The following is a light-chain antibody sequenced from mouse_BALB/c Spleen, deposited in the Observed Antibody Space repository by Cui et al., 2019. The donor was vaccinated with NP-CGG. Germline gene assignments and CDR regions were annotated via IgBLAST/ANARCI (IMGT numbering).Light chain of an antibody. Sequence: AVFTQESALTTSPGETVTLTCRSSTGAVTTSNYANWVQEKPDHLFTGLIGGTNNRTPGVPARFSGSLIGDKAALTITGAQTEDEAIYFCALWYSNHWMFGGGTKLTVL. CDR3: ALWYSNHWM. J-gene: IGLJ1*01. CDR2: GTN. V-gene: IGLV1*01. CDR1: TGAVTTSNY.